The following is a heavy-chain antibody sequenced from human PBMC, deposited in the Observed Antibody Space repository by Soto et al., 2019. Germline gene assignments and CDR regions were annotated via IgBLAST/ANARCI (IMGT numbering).Heavy chain of an antibody. CDR1: GFTFSSYA. J-gene: IGHJ3*02. CDR3: AETRGGYCSGGGCYQLLHAFDN. V-gene: IGHV3-23*01. D-gene: IGHD2-15*01. CDR2: ISGIGGST. Sequence: PWGSLRLSCAASGFTFSSYAMSLVRQAPGKGLEWVSAISGIGGSTYYADSVKGRCTISRENSRYTLYLQNNSLRAEDKAEYFCAETRGGYCSGGGCYQLLHAFDNWGQGTMVTVSS.